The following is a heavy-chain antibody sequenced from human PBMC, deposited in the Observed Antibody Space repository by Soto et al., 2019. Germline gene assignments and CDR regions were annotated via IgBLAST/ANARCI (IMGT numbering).Heavy chain of an antibody. CDR1: GGSISRYY. J-gene: IGHJ4*02. D-gene: IGHD3-9*01. CDR3: ATSPGWPEFDF. CDR2: MHYSGNT. V-gene: IGHV4-59*08. Sequence: SETLSLTCSVSGGSISRYYCSWVRQPPGKGLEWIGHMHYSGNTRYNPSLKSRATVSLDTSKNQFSLKLSSVTAADTAVYYCATSPGWPEFDFGGRGTLVTVS.